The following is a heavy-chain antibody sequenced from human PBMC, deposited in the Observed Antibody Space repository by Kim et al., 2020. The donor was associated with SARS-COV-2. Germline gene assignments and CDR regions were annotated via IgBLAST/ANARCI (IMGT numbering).Heavy chain of an antibody. J-gene: IGHJ6*02. CDR1: GFIFSNYA. D-gene: IGHD3-22*01. Sequence: GGSLRLSCAASGFIFSNYAMNWVSQAPGKGLEWVASISGSAGRTYYADSVKGRFTISRDNSKNTLYLQMNSLRAEDTAVYYCAKGKYFDNNDYYSYTYYYGMDVWGQGTTVTGSS. CDR3: AKGKYFDNNDYYSYTYYYGMDV. V-gene: IGHV3-23*01. CDR2: ISGSAGRT.